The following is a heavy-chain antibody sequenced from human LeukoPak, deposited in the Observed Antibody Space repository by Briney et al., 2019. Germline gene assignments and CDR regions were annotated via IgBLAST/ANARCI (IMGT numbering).Heavy chain of an antibody. CDR1: GFTFSIYT. CDR2: ISYDGSNK. D-gene: IGHD3-22*01. V-gene: IGHV3-30*04. J-gene: IGHJ4*02. Sequence: GGSLRLSCAASGFTFSIYTIHWVRQTPGKGLEWVALISYDGSNKYYGDSVKGRFTISRDNSKNTLYLQMNSLRADDTAVYYCATDSSPDFWGQGTLVTVSS. CDR3: ATDSSPDF.